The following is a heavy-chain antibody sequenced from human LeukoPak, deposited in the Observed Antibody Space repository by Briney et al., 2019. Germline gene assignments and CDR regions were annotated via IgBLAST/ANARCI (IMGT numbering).Heavy chain of an antibody. J-gene: IGHJ4*02. D-gene: IGHD3-3*01. CDR2: IRYDGSNK. Sequence: GGSLRLSCAASGFTFSSYEMNWVRQAPGKGLEWVAFIRYDGSNKYYADSVKGRFTISRDNSKNTLYLQMNSLRAEDTAVYYCAKDSADFWSGYPPSTYFDYWGQGTLVTVSS. CDR3: AKDSADFWSGYPPSTYFDY. CDR1: GFTFSSYE. V-gene: IGHV3-30*02.